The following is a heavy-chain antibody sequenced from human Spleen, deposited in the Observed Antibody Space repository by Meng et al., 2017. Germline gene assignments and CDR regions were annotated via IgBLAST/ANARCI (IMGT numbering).Heavy chain of an antibody. CDR3: ARDSTDNPYNWDLGNWFDP. V-gene: IGHV1-2*02. CDR2: INPNSGDT. Sequence: ASVKVSCKASGYPFTAYYIHWVRQAPGQGLEWMGWINPNSGDTNYAQKFQGRVTMTRDTSIGTAYMELRRLGSDDTAMYYCARDSTDNPYNWDLGNWFDPWGHGTLVTVSS. D-gene: IGHD1-1*01. J-gene: IGHJ5*02. CDR1: GYPFTAYY.